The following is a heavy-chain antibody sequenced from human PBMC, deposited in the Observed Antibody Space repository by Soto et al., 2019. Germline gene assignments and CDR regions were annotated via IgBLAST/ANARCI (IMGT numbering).Heavy chain of an antibody. Sequence: GGSLRLSCASSVFTFSNAWMSCVRHSPGKGLEWVGRIKSKTDGGTTDYAAPVKGRFTISRDDSKNTLYLQMNSLKTEDTAVYYCTTWLGEFREENGGQGTLVT. J-gene: IGHJ4*02. D-gene: IGHD3-10*01. CDR1: VFTFSNAW. CDR3: TTWLGEFREEN. CDR2: IKSKTDGGTT. V-gene: IGHV3-15*01.